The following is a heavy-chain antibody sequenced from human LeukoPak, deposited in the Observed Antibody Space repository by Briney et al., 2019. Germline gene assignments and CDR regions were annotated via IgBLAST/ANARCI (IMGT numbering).Heavy chain of an antibody. CDR2: ISDDGSNE. J-gene: IGHJ4*02. CDR3: ARSYRYSGWKYFDY. CDR1: GFTFNKYS. Sequence: GGSLRLSCATSGFTFNKYSFHWVRQAPGKGLEWVAVISDDGSNEHYVDSVKGRFTISRDNSKNTLYLQMNSLRTEDTAMYYCARSYRYSGWKYFDYWGQGTLVTVSS. V-gene: IGHV3-30-3*01. D-gene: IGHD5-12*01.